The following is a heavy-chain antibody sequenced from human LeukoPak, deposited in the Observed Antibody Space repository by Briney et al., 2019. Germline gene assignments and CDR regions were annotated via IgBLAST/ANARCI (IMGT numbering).Heavy chain of an antibody. CDR2: SNAGNGDT. CDR3: ARRPDSLALDLGSDY. J-gene: IGHJ4*02. CDR1: GYTFTIYV. Sequence: ASVKVSCKATGYTFTIYVVYRGRQTPGQGLEWMGWSNAGNGDTKYSQEFQGRVSITRDTSASTAYMELSSLRSEDMAVYYCARRPDSLALDLGSDYWRQPSLVTVSS. V-gene: IGHV1-3*02. D-gene: IGHD3-16*01.